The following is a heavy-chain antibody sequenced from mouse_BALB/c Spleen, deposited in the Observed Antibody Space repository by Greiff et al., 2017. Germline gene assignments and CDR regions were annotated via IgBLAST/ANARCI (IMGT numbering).Heavy chain of an antibody. CDR3: ITTATNGGWFAY. CDR1: GFTFSSYT. J-gene: IGHJ3*01. CDR2: ISSGGSYT. D-gene: IGHD1-2*01. V-gene: IGHV5-6-4*01. Sequence: EVMLVESGGGLVKPGGSLKLSCAASGFTFSSYTMSWVRQTPEKRLEWVATISSGGSYTYYPDSVKGRFTISRDNAKNTLYLQMSSLKSEDTAMYYPITTATNGGWFAYWGQGTLVTVSA.